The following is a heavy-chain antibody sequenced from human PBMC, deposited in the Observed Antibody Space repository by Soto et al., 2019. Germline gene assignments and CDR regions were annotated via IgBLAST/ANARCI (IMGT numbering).Heavy chain of an antibody. V-gene: IGHV4-39*01. J-gene: IGHJ4*02. D-gene: IGHD4-17*01. CDR1: GGSISSSSYY. CDR2: IYYSGST. CDR3: ARLYGDYLIDY. Sequence: PSETLSLTCTVSGGSISSSSYYWGWIRQPPGKGLEWIGSIYYSGSTYYNPSLKSRVTISVDTSKNQFSLKLSSVTAADTAVYYCARLYGDYLIDYWGQGTLVTVSS.